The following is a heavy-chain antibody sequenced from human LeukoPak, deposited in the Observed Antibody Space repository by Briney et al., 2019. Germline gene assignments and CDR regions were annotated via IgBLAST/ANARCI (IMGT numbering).Heavy chain of an antibody. J-gene: IGHJ4*02. D-gene: IGHD2-2*01. Sequence: GASVKVSCKGSGYNFDGYGVNWVRQAPGQGLEWVGWISTYNGNTFYAQKFEGRVSMTTDTSTNTVYMDLRSLRSDDTAVYYCARDLEHCRNIICSNSAYWGQGTLVTVSS. V-gene: IGHV1-18*04. CDR1: GYNFDGYG. CDR2: ISTYNGNT. CDR3: ARDLEHCRNIICSNSAY.